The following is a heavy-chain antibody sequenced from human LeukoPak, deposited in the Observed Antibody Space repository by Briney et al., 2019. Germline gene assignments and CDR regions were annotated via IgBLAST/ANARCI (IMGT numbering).Heavy chain of an antibody. D-gene: IGHD3-22*01. Sequence: SETLSLTCAVYGGSFSGYHWSWIRNSPGQGLEWIWDMNPSGSTYYNSSLKRRLTIPVDTSKSQFSLKLGSVPAADTAVYYCARGRHDITMIVVVMTSVSYYLDGWGKATTVTV. CDR1: GGSFSGYH. V-gene: IGHV4-34*01. J-gene: IGHJ6*03. CDR3: ARGRHDITMIVVVMTSVSYYLDG. CDR2: MNPSGST.